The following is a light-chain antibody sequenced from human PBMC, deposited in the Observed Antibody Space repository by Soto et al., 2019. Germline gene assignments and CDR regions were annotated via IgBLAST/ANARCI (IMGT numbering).Light chain of an antibody. CDR3: QQLKAFPYT. Sequence: DIRLTQSPSFLSASVGDRVSITCRASQGINSFLAWYQQKPGKAPKLLIYSASTLQRGVPSRFSGSGSGTEFTLTISSLQPEDFATYYCQQLKAFPYTFGQGTKLEIK. CDR2: SAS. CDR1: QGINSF. V-gene: IGKV1-9*01. J-gene: IGKJ2*01.